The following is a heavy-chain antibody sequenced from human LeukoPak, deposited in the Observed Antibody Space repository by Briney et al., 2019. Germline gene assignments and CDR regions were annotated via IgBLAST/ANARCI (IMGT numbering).Heavy chain of an antibody. Sequence: GESLKISCKGSGYSFTSYWIGWVRQMPGKGLEWMGIIYPGDSDTRYSPSFQGQVTISADKSVSTAYLQWSSLKASDTAMYYCARHEGLYYYDSSGTNWFDPWGQGTLVTVSS. CDR3: ARHEGLYYYDSSGTNWFDP. J-gene: IGHJ5*02. CDR1: GYSFTSYW. D-gene: IGHD3-22*01. CDR2: IYPGDSDT. V-gene: IGHV5-51*01.